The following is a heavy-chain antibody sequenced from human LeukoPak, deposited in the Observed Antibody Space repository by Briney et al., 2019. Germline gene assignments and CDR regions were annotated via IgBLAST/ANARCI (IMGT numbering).Heavy chain of an antibody. J-gene: IGHJ4*02. D-gene: IGHD4-23*01. Sequence: GGSLRLSCAASGFSFSSYEMNWVRQAPGKGLEWVSYISSSGSTIYYADSVKGRFTISRDNAKNSLYLQMNSLRAEDTAVYYCAREHGGNSFDYWGQGTLVTVSS. CDR1: GFSFSSYE. CDR3: AREHGGNSFDY. V-gene: IGHV3-48*03. CDR2: ISSSGSTI.